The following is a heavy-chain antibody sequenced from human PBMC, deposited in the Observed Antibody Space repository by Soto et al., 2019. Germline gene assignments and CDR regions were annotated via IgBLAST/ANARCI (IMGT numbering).Heavy chain of an antibody. J-gene: IGHJ4*02. CDR2: IKSKTDGGTT. Sequence: GGSLRLSCASSVCTFSNAWMSCVRESPGKGLEWVGRIKSKTDGGTTDYAAPVKGRFTISRDDSKNTLYLQMNSLKTEDTAVYYCTTEGVEVAGLGYWGQGTLVSVSS. CDR3: TTEGVEVAGLGY. CDR1: VCTFSNAW. D-gene: IGHD6-19*01. V-gene: IGHV3-15*01.